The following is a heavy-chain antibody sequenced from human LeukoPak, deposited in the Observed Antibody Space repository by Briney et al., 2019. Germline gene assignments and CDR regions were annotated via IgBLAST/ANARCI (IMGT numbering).Heavy chain of an antibody. CDR3: ARGRGWYYY. Sequence: PSETLSLTCAVYGGSFSGYYWSWIRQPPGKGLEWIGEINHSGSTNYNPSLKSRVTISVDTSKNQFSLKLSSVTAADTAVYYCARGRGWYYYWGQGTLVTVSS. CDR2: INHSGST. J-gene: IGHJ4*02. V-gene: IGHV4-34*01. CDR1: GGSFSGYY. D-gene: IGHD6-19*01.